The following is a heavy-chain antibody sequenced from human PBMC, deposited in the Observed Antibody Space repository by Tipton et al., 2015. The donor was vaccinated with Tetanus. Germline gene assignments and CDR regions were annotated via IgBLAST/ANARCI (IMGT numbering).Heavy chain of an antibody. D-gene: IGHD2/OR15-2a*01. Sequence: SLRLSCADTGFRFSSDWMGWVRQAAGKGLEWVAHINRDGSEKACADAVQGRFSISRDSAKNSLSLQMNSLRAEDTAVYYCARFFFAYGMDVWGQGTTVTVSS. J-gene: IGHJ6*02. CDR2: INRDGSEK. CDR3: ARFFFAYGMDV. V-gene: IGHV3-7*03. CDR1: GFRFSSDW.